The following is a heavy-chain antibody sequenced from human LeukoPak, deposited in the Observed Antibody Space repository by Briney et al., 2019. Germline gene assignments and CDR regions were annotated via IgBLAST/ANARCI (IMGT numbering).Heavy chain of an antibody. CDR3: TTERAYSSPWGYYYYYYMDV. D-gene: IGHD6-6*01. CDR1: GFNFSTSR. CDR2: ISTSDSYM. Sequence: GGSLRLSCAASGFNFSTSRMNWVRQAPGKGLEWVSSISTSDSYMYYGDSVRGRFTISRDNAKNTLYLQMNSLKTEDTAVYYCTTERAYSSPWGYYYYYYMDVWGKGTTVTVSS. J-gene: IGHJ6*03. V-gene: IGHV3-21*03.